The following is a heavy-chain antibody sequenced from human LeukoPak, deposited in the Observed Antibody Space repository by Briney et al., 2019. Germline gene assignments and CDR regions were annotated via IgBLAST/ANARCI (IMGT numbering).Heavy chain of an antibody. CDR1: GFTFDDYA. D-gene: IGHD2-15*01. V-gene: IGHV3-9*01. Sequence: GGSLRLSCAASGFTFDDYAMHWVRQAPGKGLEWVSGISWNSGSIGYADSVKGRFTISRDNAKNSLYLQMNSLRAEDTAVYYCARVVVVVAATRVSAFDIWGQGTMVTVSS. CDR3: ARVVVVVAATRVSAFDI. CDR2: ISWNSGSI. J-gene: IGHJ3*02.